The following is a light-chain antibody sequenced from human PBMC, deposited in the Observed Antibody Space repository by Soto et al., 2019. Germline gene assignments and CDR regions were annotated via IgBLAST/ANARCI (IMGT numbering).Light chain of an antibody. CDR1: SSDDGGYKY. CDR3: SSYAGINNLGV. Sequence: QSALTQPPSASGSPGQSVTISCTGTSSDDGGYKYVSWYQQHPGKAPKLMIFEVNKRPSGVPDRFSGSKSGNTASLTVSGLQAEEEADYYCSSYAGINNLGVFGTGTKLTVL. J-gene: IGLJ1*01. V-gene: IGLV2-8*01. CDR2: EVN.